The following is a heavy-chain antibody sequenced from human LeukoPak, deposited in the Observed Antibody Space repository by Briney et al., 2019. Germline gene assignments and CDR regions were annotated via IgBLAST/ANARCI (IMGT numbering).Heavy chain of an antibody. Sequence: GGSLRLSCAASGFTFSSYGMHWVRQAPGKGLEWVAFIRYDGSNKYYADSVKGRFTISRDNSKNTLYLQMNSLRAEDTAVYYCAKDPHRIAAVGIFDYWGQGTLVTVSS. CDR1: GFTFSSYG. CDR3: AKDPHRIAAVGIFDY. D-gene: IGHD6-13*01. V-gene: IGHV3-30*02. J-gene: IGHJ4*02. CDR2: IRYDGSNK.